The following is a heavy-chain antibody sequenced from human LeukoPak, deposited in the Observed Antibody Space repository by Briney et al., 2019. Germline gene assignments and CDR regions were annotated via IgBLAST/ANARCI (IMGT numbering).Heavy chain of an antibody. CDR3: GKGHGSSWSFFDY. V-gene: IGHV3-48*03. CDR1: GFTFSSYE. D-gene: IGHD6-13*01. CDR2: ISSTGTTI. J-gene: IGHJ4*02. Sequence: PGGSLRLSCAASGFTFSSYEMNWVRQAPGKGLEWVSYISSTGTTIYYADSVKGRFTISRDNAKNSLYLQMNSLRAEDTAVYYCGKGHGSSWSFFDYWGQGTLVTVSS.